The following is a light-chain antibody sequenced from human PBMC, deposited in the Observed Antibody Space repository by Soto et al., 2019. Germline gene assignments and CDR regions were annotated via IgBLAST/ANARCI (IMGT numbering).Light chain of an antibody. CDR3: QQGDTMPLA. Sequence: DIQMTQSPSSVSASVGDRITITCRASQGVSRWLAWYQQKPGEAPKLLIYGIYNLQTGVPSRFSGSGSGTDFSLTISILQPEYSATYYCQQGDTMPLAFGGGTKVEIK. CDR2: GIY. V-gene: IGKV1-12*01. CDR1: QGVSRW. J-gene: IGKJ4*01.